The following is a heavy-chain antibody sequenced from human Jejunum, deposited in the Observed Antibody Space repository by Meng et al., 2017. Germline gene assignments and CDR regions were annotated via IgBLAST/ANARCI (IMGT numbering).Heavy chain of an antibody. V-gene: IGHV4-59*01. J-gene: IGHJ4*02. CDR3: ARAPYYGSNSRGAFDY. D-gene: IGHD3-10*01. Sequence: GSLRLSCTVSGGSISNYYWSWIRQPPGKGLEWIGYISYSGNTHYNLSLNSRVTISLDASKNQFSLNLSSVTAADTAVYYCARAPYYGSNSRGAFDYWGQGTRVT. CDR2: ISYSGNT. CDR1: GGSISNYY.